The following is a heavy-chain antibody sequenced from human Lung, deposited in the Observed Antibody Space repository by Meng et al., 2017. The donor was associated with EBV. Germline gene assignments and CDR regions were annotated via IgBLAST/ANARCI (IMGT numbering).Heavy chain of an antibody. CDR2: IIGSSGSI. CDR1: GFTFSSYT. CDR3: ARGVLGGWLQFDF. D-gene: IGHD5-24*01. J-gene: IGHJ4*02. V-gene: IGHV3-21*01. Sequence: EVQLVESGGGLVKPGGSXXLSCAASGFTFSSYTMNWVSQAPGKGLEWVSSIIGSSGSIRYADSVRGRFTFSRDNAKSSVYLQMSSLRAEDTAVYYCARGVLGGWLQFDFWGQGSLVTVSS.